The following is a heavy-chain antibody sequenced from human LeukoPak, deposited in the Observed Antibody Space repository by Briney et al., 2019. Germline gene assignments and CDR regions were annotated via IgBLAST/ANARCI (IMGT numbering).Heavy chain of an antibody. CDR3: AAQRGASLHDFWSTRLFDP. CDR2: INPNSGGT. V-gene: IGHV1-2*06. CDR1: GYTFTGYY. J-gene: IGHJ5*02. D-gene: IGHD3-3*01. Sequence: VASVKVSCKASGYTFTGYYMHWVRQAPGQGLEWMGRINPNSGGTNYAQKFQGRVTMTRDTSISTAYMELSRLRSDDTAVYYCAAQRGASLHDFWSTRLFDPWGQGTLVTVSS.